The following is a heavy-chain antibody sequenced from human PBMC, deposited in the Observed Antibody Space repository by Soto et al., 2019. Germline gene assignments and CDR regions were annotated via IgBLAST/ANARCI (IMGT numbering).Heavy chain of an antibody. Sequence: GGSLRLSCDASGLNFTRHPMIWVRQGPGKGLEWVAAISARTGDTAYADSVRGRFTLSRDTSTYTMYLQMNNLRADDTAVYYCGVQYDYWGQGTLVTVSS. CDR1: GLNFTRHP. J-gene: IGHJ4*02. V-gene: IGHV3-23*01. CDR2: ISARTGDT. CDR3: GVQYDY.